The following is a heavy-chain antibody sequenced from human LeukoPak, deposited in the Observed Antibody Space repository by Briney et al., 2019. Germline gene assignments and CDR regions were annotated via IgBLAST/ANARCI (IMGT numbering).Heavy chain of an antibody. CDR2: ISSSSSYI. V-gene: IGHV3-21*01. D-gene: IGHD2-2*02. J-gene: IGHJ4*02. Sequence: PGGSLRLSCAASGFTFSSYSMNWVRQAQGKGLEWVSSISSSSSYIYYADSVKGRFTISRDNAKNSLYLQMNSLRAEDTAVYYCARIYCSSTSCYTIIGTALDYWGQGTLVTVSS. CDR3: ARIYCSSTSCYTIIGTALDY. CDR1: GFTFSSYS.